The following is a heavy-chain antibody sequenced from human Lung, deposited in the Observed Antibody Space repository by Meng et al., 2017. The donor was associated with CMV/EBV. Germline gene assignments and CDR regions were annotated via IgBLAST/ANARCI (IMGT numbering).Heavy chain of an antibody. D-gene: IGHD3-10*01. CDR2: INPNSDGT. Sequence: QVQVVQSGAEVKKPGASVKVLCRASGNTFTGYYIHWVRQAPGQGLEWMGRINPNSDGTIYAQDFKGRVTITRDTSINTAYVDLTRLTSADTAVYYCALDYENYGYYYAFDYWGQGTLVTVSS. CDR1: GNTFTGYY. J-gene: IGHJ4*02. CDR3: ALDYENYGYYYAFDY. V-gene: IGHV1-2*06.